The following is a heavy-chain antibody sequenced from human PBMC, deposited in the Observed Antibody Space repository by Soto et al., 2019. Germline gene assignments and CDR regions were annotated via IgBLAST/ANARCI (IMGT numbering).Heavy chain of an antibody. V-gene: IGHV3-13*01. D-gene: IGHD3-3*01. CDR1: GFTFSSYD. Sequence: GGSLRLSCAASGFTFSSYDMHWVRQATGKGLEWVSAIGTAGDTYYPGSVKGRFTISRQNAKNSLYLQMNSLRAGDTAVYYCARGGDFWSGYHLGRYYYGMDVWGQGTTVTVSS. J-gene: IGHJ6*02. CDR3: ARGGDFWSGYHLGRYYYGMDV. CDR2: IGTAGDT.